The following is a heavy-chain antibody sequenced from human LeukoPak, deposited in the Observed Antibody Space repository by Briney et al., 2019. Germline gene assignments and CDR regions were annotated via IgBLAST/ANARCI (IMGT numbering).Heavy chain of an antibody. J-gene: IGHJ4*02. V-gene: IGHV4-59*01. CDR1: GGSISSYY. Sequence: SETLSLTCTVSGGSISSYYWSWIRQPPGKGLEWIGYIYYSGSTNYNPSLKSRVTISVDTSKNQFSLKLSSVTAADTAVYYCARVARGYSYGPFDYWGQGTLVTVSS. CDR3: ARVARGYSYGPFDY. CDR2: IYYSGST. D-gene: IGHD5-18*01.